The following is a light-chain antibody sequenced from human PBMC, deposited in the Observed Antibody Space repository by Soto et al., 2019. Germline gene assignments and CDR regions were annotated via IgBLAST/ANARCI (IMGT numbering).Light chain of an antibody. Sequence: EIVLTQSPGTLSLPPGERATLSCRASQSVSSNYLAWYQQKPGQAPRLLFYGASNMATGIPDRFSGSGSGTDFTLTISRLEPEDFAVYYCQQYGSSPRTFGQGTNVEIK. V-gene: IGKV3-20*01. CDR2: GAS. J-gene: IGKJ1*01. CDR3: QQYGSSPRT. CDR1: QSVSSNY.